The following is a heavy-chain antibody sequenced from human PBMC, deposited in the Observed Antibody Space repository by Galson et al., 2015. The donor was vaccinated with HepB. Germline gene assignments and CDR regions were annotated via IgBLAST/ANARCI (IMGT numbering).Heavy chain of an antibody. CDR1: GYSFTSYW. V-gene: IGHV5-10-1*01. CDR3: ARHYYDSSGYYYAEYFQH. CDR2: IDPSDSYT. Sequence: QSGAEVKKPGESLRISCKGSGYSFTSYWISWVRQMPGKGLEWMGRIDPSDSYTNYSPSFQGHVTISADKSISTAYLQWSSLKASDTAMYYCARHYYDSSGYYYAEYFQHWGQGTLVTVSS. J-gene: IGHJ1*01. D-gene: IGHD3-22*01.